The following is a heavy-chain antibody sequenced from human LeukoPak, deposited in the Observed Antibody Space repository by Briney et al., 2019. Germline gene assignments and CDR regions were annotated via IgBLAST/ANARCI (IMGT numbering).Heavy chain of an antibody. CDR2: ISGSGGST. J-gene: IGHJ4*02. Sequence: GGSLRLSCVSSGFSFSIYAVSWVRQAPGKGLEWVSSISGSGGSTHYADSVKGRFTISRDKTKNTLYLQMNSLRAEDTAVYYCAKSAYYDASGYYREYYFDYWGQGTLVTVSS. CDR3: AKSAYYDASGYYREYYFDY. V-gene: IGHV3-23*01. D-gene: IGHD3-22*01. CDR1: GFSFSIYA.